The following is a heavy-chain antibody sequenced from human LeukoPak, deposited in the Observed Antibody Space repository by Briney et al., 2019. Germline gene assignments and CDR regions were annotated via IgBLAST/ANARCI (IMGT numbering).Heavy chain of an antibody. J-gene: IGHJ4*02. CDR3: ACHGYSSSSGDY. CDR1: GGTFSSYA. V-gene: IGHV1-69*05. CDR2: IIPIFGTA. D-gene: IGHD6-13*01. Sequence: SVKVSCKASGGTFSSYAISWVRQAPGQGREWMGGIIPIFGTANYAPKFQGRVTITTDESTSTAYMELSSLRSEDPAVYYCACHGYSSSSGDYWGQGTLVTVSS.